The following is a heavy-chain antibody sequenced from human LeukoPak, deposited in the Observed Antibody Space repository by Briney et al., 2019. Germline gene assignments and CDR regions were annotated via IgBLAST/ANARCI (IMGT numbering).Heavy chain of an antibody. CDR2: IYYSGST. CDR1: GGSISSYY. V-gene: IGHV4-59*01. J-gene: IGHJ1*01. D-gene: IGHD3-9*01. Sequence: SETLTLTCTVSGGSISSYYWNWIRQPPGKGLEWIGYIYYSGSTNYNPSLKSRVTISVDTSKNQFSLKLSAVIAADKAVYYCARELRYSSGFQLWGQGTLVTVSS. CDR3: ARELRYSSGFQL.